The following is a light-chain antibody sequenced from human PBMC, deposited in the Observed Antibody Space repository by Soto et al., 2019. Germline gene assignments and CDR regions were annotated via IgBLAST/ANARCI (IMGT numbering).Light chain of an antibody. J-gene: IGKJ1*01. CDR1: QSVSNSY. CDR2: GGS. V-gene: IGKV3-20*01. Sequence: EIVLTQSPGTLSLSPGERATLSCRASQSVSNSYLAWYQHKPGQAPRLLIYGGSLRATGIPDRFSGSGSGTDFTVTISRLEPEDFAVYYCQQYGSSPLTFGQGTRWIS. CDR3: QQYGSSPLT.